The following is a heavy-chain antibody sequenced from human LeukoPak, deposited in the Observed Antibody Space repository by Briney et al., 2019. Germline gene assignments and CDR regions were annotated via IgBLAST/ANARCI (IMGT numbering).Heavy chain of an antibody. CDR1: GFTVSNDY. D-gene: IGHD6-19*01. J-gene: IGHJ4*02. CDR3: ARDNRDGSGWYSVGY. Sequence: PGGSLRLSCAASGFTVSNDYMSWVRQAPGKGLEWGSVIYRDGGTYYADSVRGRFTISRDNSKNTLYLQMNSLRAEDTAVYYCARDNRDGSGWYSVGYWGQGTLVTVSS. CDR2: IYRDGGT. V-gene: IGHV3-53*01.